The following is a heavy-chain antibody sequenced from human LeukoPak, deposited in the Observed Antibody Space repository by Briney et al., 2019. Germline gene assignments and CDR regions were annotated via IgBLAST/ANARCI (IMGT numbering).Heavy chain of an antibody. J-gene: IGHJ4*02. CDR1: GYTFNSYG. D-gene: IGHD6-13*01. Sequence: RASVKVSCKASGYTFNSYGISWVRQAPGQGLEWMGWISAYNGNTDYAQKLQGRVTMTTDTSTATAYMEVRSLRSDDTAVYYCARDGYSSSWFLDNWGQGTRVTVSS. V-gene: IGHV1-18*01. CDR2: ISAYNGNT. CDR3: ARDGYSSSWFLDN.